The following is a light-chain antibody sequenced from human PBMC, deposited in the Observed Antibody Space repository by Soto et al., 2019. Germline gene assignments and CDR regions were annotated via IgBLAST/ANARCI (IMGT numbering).Light chain of an antibody. CDR3: CSHAGSYPVV. CDR2: DVS. CDR1: GSDVGGYNY. Sequence: QSALLQPRSVSGSPGPSVAISCTGSGSDVGGYNYVSWYNQEPGKAPKLMIYDVSRRPPGVPDRFSGSKSGNTASLTISGLQAEDEADYYCCSHAGSYPVVFGAGTKLTVL. J-gene: IGLJ2*01. V-gene: IGLV2-11*01.